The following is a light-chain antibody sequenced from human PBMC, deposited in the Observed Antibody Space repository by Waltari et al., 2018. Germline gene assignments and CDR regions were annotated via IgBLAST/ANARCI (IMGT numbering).Light chain of an antibody. J-gene: IGKJ1*01. CDR2: GAS. Sequence: DIQMTQSPSSLSASVGDRVTITCRPSQTIRTFLNWYQKKPGTAPKLLIYGASSLQSGVPSRFSGIVSGTDFTLTITSLHPEDFATYYCQQTYSAPWTFGQGTKVEIK. CDR3: QQTYSAPWT. CDR1: QTIRTF. V-gene: IGKV1-39*01.